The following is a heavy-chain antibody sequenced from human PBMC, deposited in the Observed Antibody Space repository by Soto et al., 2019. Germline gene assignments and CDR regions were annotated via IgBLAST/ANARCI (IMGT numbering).Heavy chain of an antibody. J-gene: IGHJ4*02. D-gene: IGHD3-16*01. CDR1: GFSFTNYE. CDR2: IGLSGDTI. CDR3: ARESFSASPNFFDY. Sequence: SGGSLRLSCAVSGFSFTNYEMNWVRQAPGKGLEWIAYIGLSGDTIYYADSVKGRFTISRDHAKNSLGLQMNSLRADDTALYYCARESFSASPNFFDYWGRGTQVTVSS. V-gene: IGHV3-48*03.